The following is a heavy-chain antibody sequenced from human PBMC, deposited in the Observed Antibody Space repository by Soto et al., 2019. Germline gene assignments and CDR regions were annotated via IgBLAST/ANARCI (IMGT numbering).Heavy chain of an antibody. CDR3: ARLPTFYCSSTSCLNYGMDV. J-gene: IGHJ6*02. D-gene: IGHD2-2*01. V-gene: IGHV1-2*04. CDR2: INPNSGGT. Sequence: ASVKVACKASGYTFTGYYMHWVRQAPGQGLEWMGWINPNSGGTNYAQKLQGWVTMTRDTSISTAYMELSRLRSDDTAVYYCARLPTFYCSSTSCLNYGMDVWGQGTTVTVSS. CDR1: GYTFTGYY.